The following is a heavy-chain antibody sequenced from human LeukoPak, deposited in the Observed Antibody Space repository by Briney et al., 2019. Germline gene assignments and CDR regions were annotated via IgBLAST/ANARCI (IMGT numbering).Heavy chain of an antibody. Sequence: GRSLRLSCAASGFTFGSYGIHWVRQAPGKGLEWEAVIWFDGSSTYYADSVKGRFTISRDNSKNMLYLQMNSLRVEDTGVYFCARDSAPYCGGDCYFDYWGHGTLVTVSS. J-gene: IGHJ4*01. CDR1: GFTFGSYG. CDR3: ARDSAPYCGGDCYFDY. D-gene: IGHD2-21*02. V-gene: IGHV3-33*08. CDR2: IWFDGSST.